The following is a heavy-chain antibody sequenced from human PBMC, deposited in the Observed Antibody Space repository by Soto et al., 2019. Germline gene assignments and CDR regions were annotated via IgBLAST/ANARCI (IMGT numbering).Heavy chain of an antibody. CDR2: IIPIFGTA. CDR3: ARRGYCSSTSCYNLLYGWFDP. V-gene: IGHV1-69*13. CDR1: GGTFSSYA. D-gene: IGHD2-2*02. Sequence: ASVKVSCRASGGTFSSYAISWVRQAPGQGLEWMGGIIPIFGTANYAQKFQGRVTITADESTSTAYMELSSLRSEDTAVYYCARRGYCSSTSCYNLLYGWFDPWGQGTLVTVSS. J-gene: IGHJ5*02.